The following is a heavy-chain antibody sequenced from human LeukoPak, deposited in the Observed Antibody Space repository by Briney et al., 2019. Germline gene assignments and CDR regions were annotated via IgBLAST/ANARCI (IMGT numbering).Heavy chain of an antibody. CDR3: TRDWSPTVRAFDV. V-gene: IGHV3-48*04. J-gene: IGHJ3*01. Sequence: GGSLRLSCAASGFTFRSYSMNWVRQAPGKGLEWVSYISSSSSTIYYADSVKGRFTISRDNAKNSLYLQMSSLRAEDTAVYYCTRDWSPTVRAFDVWGQGTMVTASS. D-gene: IGHD4-17*01. CDR1: GFTFRSYS. CDR2: ISSSSSTI.